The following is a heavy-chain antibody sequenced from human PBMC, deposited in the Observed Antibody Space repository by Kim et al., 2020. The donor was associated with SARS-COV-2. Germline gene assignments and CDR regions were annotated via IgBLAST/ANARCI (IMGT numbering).Heavy chain of an antibody. D-gene: IGHD6-19*01. CDR1: GGSFSGYY. CDR3: AREAVAGPHDY. Sequence: SETLSLTCAVYGGSFSGYYWSWIRQPPGKGLEWIGEINHSGSTNYNPSLKSRVTISVDTSKNQFSLKLSSVTAADTAVYYCAREAVAGPHDYWGQGTLVTVSS. J-gene: IGHJ4*02. CDR2: INHSGST. V-gene: IGHV4-34*01.